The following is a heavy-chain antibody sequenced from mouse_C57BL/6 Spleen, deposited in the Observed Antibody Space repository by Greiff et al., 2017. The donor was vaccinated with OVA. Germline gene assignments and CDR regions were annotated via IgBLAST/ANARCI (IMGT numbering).Heavy chain of an antibody. Sequence: VQLQQPGAELVKPGASVTMSCKASGYTFTSYWITWVKQRPGQGLEWIGDIYPGSGSTNYNEKFKSKATLTVDTSSSTAYMQLSSLTSEDSAVYYCAREDYYGSSPLDYWGQGTTLTVSS. CDR1: GYTFTSYW. V-gene: IGHV1-55*01. CDR2: IYPGSGST. D-gene: IGHD1-1*01. CDR3: AREDYYGSSPLDY. J-gene: IGHJ2*01.